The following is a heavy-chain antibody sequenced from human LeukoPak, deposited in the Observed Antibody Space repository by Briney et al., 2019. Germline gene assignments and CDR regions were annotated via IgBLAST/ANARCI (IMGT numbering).Heavy chain of an antibody. V-gene: IGHV1-2*02. Sequence: ASVKVSCKASGYTFSGYYIHWVRQAPGQGLEWMGWINPDSGGTNYQGRVTLTRDTSITTVYMEVSSLSSGDTALYYCARQATRYGSGSYVVYWGQGTLVTVSS. CDR2: INPDSGGT. D-gene: IGHD3-10*01. CDR1: GYTFSGYY. CDR3: ARQATRYGSGSYVVY. J-gene: IGHJ4*02.